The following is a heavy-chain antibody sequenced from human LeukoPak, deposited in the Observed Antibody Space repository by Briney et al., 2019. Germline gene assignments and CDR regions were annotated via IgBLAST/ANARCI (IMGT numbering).Heavy chain of an antibody. CDR3: ARNHSLGYWYFDL. J-gene: IGHJ2*01. CDR1: GFTFRNYG. CDR2: ISHDGSNK. Sequence: PGGSLRLSCEASGFTFRNYGMHWVRQAPGKGLEWVAVISHDGSNKYYADSVKGRLTISRENSKNTVYLQMNSLRAEDTAVYYCARNHSLGYWYFDLWGRGTLVTVSS. D-gene: IGHD1-14*01. V-gene: IGHV3-30*03.